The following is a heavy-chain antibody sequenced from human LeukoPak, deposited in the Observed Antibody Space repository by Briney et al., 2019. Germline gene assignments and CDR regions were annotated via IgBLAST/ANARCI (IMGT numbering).Heavy chain of an antibody. Sequence: SETLSLTCTVSVDSISGYYWSWIRQPPGKGLEWIGYMYYSGNTNYNPSLKSRLTTSLDTSKNQFSLKLSSVTAADTAVYYCARGLTIVGSTSFHFWGQGALVTVSS. CDR1: VDSISGYY. V-gene: IGHV4-59*01. D-gene: IGHD1-26*01. CDR2: MYYSGNT. CDR3: ARGLTIVGSTSFHF. J-gene: IGHJ4*02.